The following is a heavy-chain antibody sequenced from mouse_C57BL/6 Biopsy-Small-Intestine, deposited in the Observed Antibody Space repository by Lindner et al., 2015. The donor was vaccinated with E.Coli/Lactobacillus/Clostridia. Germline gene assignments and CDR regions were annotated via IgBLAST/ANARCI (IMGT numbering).Heavy chain of an antibody. CDR1: QTPSPAI. CDR2: STLVVGKT. J-gene: IGHJ4*01. CDR3: AKDWGRGFMMDPGNWFGP. Sequence: SVKVSCKLLQTPSPAINYIGCDRPLDKRLSGWGSSTLVVGKTIYSQKFQGRVTLTRDTSVSTAYLDLNRLTSDDTAIYYCAKDWGRGFMMDPGNWFGPWGQGTLVTVSS. V-gene: IGHV1S61*01. D-gene: IGHD2-3*01.